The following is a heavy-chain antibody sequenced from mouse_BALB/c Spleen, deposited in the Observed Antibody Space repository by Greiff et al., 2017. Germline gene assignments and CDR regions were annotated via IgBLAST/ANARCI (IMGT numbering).Heavy chain of an antibody. Sequence: VQLQQSGAELVRPGASVTLSCKASGYTFTDYEMHWVKQTPVHGLEWIGAIDPETGGTAYNQKFKGKATLTADKSSSTAYMELRSLTSEDSAVYYCTRWGTTVVASDYWGQGTTLTVSS. V-gene: IGHV1-15*01. D-gene: IGHD1-1*01. J-gene: IGHJ2*01. CDR1: GYTFTDYE. CDR3: TRWGTTVVASDY. CDR2: IDPETGGT.